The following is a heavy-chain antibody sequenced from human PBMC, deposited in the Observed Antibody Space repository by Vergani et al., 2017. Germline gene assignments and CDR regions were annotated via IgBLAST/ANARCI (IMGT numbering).Heavy chain of an antibody. CDR3: ARDGEPNYYYYYMDV. CDR1: GFTFSSHS. Sequence: EVQLVEPGGGLVKPGGSLRLSCAASGFTFSSHSMNWVRQAPGKGLEWVSSISSSSSYIYYADSVKGRFTISRDNAKNSLYLQMNSMRAEDTAVYYCARDGEPNYYYYYMDVWGKGTTVTVSS. J-gene: IGHJ6*03. V-gene: IGHV3-21*01. D-gene: IGHD1-14*01. CDR2: ISSSSSYI.